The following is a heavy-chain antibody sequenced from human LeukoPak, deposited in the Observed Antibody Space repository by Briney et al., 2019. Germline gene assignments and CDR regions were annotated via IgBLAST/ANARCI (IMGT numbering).Heavy chain of an antibody. CDR3: AKDLGRITMVLALY. CDR2: ISGDGGRT. V-gene: IGHV3-23*01. D-gene: IGHD3-10*01. Sequence: GGSRRLSCAASGFTFSSYALSWVRQAPGKGLEWVSAISGDGGRTYYADSVKGRFTISRDSSKNTLFLQMNSLRAEDTAVYYCAKDLGRITMVLALYWGQGTLVTVSS. J-gene: IGHJ4*02. CDR1: GFTFSSYA.